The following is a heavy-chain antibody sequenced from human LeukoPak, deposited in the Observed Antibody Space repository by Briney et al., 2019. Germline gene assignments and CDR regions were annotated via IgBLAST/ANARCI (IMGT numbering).Heavy chain of an antibody. CDR3: ARNIRFLEWSSGY. V-gene: IGHV4-34*01. J-gene: IGHJ4*02. Sequence: PSETLSLTCAVYGGSFSGYYWSWLRQPPGKGLEWIGEINHSGSTNYNPSLKSRVTISVDRSKNQFSLKLSPVTAADTAVYYCARNIRFLEWSSGYWGQGTLVTVSS. D-gene: IGHD3-3*01. CDR2: INHSGST. CDR1: GGSFSGYY.